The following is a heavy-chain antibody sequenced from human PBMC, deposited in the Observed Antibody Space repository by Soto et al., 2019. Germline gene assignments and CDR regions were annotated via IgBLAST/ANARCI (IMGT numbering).Heavy chain of an antibody. CDR2: MNPNSGNT. J-gene: IGHJ4*02. V-gene: IGHV1-8*01. Sequence: QVQLVQSGAEVQKPGASVKVSCKASGYTFTSYDINWVRQATGQGLEWMGWMNPNSGNTGYAQKFQGRVTMTRDTSISTAYMELSSLISEDTAVYYCARGLSTIAARHGDWGQGTVVTVSS. CDR1: GYTFTSYD. CDR3: ARGLSTIAARHGD. D-gene: IGHD6-6*01.